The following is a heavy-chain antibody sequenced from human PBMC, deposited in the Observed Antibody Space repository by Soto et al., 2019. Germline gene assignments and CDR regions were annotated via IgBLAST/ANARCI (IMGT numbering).Heavy chain of an antibody. D-gene: IGHD2-15*01. CDR1: GFTFSSFA. V-gene: IGHV3-30-3*01. CDR2: ISYDGTSK. Sequence: QVQLVESGGGVVQPGRSLRLSCTASGFTFSSFAMHWVRQAPGKGLEWVAVISYDGTSKYFADSVKGRFTISRDNPKNTLYLQMNSLRAEDTAVYFCARDLCSGGSCYSGYWGQGTLFTVSS. CDR3: ARDLCSGGSCYSGY. J-gene: IGHJ4*02.